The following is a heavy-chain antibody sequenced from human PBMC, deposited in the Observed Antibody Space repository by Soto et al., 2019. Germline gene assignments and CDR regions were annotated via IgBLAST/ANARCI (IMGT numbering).Heavy chain of an antibody. CDR1: GGSISSYY. CDR3: AREHWGLDYHYGKAV. J-gene: IGHJ6*02. D-gene: IGHD7-27*01. CDR2: IYYSGST. V-gene: IGHV4-59*01. Sequence: TSETLSLSCTVSGGSISSYYWSWIRQPPGKGLEWIGYIYYSGSTNYNPSLKSRVTISVDTSKNQFSLKLSSVTAADTAVYYCAREHWGLDYHYGKAVWGQGTTVTVSS.